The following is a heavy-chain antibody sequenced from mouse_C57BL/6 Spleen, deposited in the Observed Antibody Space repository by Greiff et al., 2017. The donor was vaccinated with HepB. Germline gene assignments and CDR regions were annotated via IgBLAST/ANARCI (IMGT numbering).Heavy chain of an antibody. CDR3: ARRAGTRYAMDY. D-gene: IGHD4-1*01. CDR2: IDPSDSYT. J-gene: IGHJ4*01. CDR1: GYTFTSYW. Sequence: QVQLKQPGAELVMPGASVKLSCKASGYTFTSYWMHWVKQRPGQGLEWIGEIDPSDSYTNYNQKFKGKSTLTVDKSSSTAYMQLSSLTSEDSAVYYCARRAGTRYAMDYWGQGTSVTVSS. V-gene: IGHV1-69*01.